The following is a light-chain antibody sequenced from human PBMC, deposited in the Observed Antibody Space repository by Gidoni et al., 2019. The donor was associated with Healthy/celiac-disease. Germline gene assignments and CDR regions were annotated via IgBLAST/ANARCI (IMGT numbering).Light chain of an antibody. CDR1: QSVSSN. CDR3: QQYNNWPPWT. V-gene: IGKV3-15*01. J-gene: IGKJ1*01. CDR2: GAS. Sequence: EIVMTQSPATLSVSPGERATLSCRASQSVSSNLAWYQQKPGQAPRLLIYGASTRATGIPARVSGSGSGTEFTLTISSLQSEDFAFYYCQQYNNWPPWTFGQGTKVEIK.